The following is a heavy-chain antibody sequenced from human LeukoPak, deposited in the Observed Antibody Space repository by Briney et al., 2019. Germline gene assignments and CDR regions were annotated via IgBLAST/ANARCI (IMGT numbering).Heavy chain of an antibody. J-gene: IGHJ6*04. V-gene: IGHV1-69*13. Sequence: SVKVSCKASGGTFSSYAISWVRQAPGQGLEWMGGIIPIFGTANYAQKFQGRVTITADESTSTAYMELSSLRSEDRAVYYCARGYCSSTSCATYYGMDVWGKGTTVTVSS. CDR1: GGTFSSYA. CDR2: IIPIFGTA. CDR3: ARGYCSSTSCATYYGMDV. D-gene: IGHD2-2*01.